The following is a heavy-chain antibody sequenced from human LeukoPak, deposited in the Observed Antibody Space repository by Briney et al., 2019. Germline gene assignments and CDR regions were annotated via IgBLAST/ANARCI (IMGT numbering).Heavy chain of an antibody. V-gene: IGHV4-30-4*01. Sequence: SQTLSLTCTVSGGSISSGDYYWSWIRQPPGKGLEWIGYIYYSGSTSHNPSLKSRVTISVDTSKNQFSLKLSSVTAADTAVYYCARQNDYGDPNWFDPWGQGTLVTVSS. CDR1: GGSISSGDYY. J-gene: IGHJ5*02. CDR2: IYYSGST. CDR3: ARQNDYGDPNWFDP. D-gene: IGHD4-17*01.